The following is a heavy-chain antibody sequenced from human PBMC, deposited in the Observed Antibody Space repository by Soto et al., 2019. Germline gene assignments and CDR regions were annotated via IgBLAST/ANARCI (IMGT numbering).Heavy chain of an antibody. CDR3: ARAKYSSSVWFDP. D-gene: IGHD6-6*01. J-gene: IGHJ5*02. CDR1: GGSISSYY. Sequence: SETLSLTCTVSGGSISSYYWSWIRQPPGKGLEWIGYIYYSGSTNYNPSLKSRVTISVDTSKNQFSLKLSSVTAADTAVYYCARAKYSSSVWFDPWGQGTLVTAPQ. V-gene: IGHV4-59*01. CDR2: IYYSGST.